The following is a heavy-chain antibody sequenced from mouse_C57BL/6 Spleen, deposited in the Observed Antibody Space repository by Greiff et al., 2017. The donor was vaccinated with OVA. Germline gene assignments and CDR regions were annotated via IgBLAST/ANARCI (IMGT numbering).Heavy chain of an antibody. D-gene: IGHD1-1*01. J-gene: IGHJ4*01. CDR1: GFTFSDYG. Sequence: DVQLVESGGGLVKPGGSLKLSCAASGFTFSDYGMHWVRQAPEKGLEWVAYISSGSSTIYYADTVKGRFTISRDNAKNTLFLQMTSLRSEDTAMYYCARTITTVASMDYWGQGTSVTVSS. CDR3: ARTITTVASMDY. CDR2: ISSGSSTI. V-gene: IGHV5-17*01.